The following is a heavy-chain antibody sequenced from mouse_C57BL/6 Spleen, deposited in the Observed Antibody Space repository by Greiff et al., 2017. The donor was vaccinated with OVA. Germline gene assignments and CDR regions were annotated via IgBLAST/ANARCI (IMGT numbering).Heavy chain of an antibody. CDR2: IWSGGST. J-gene: IGHJ2*01. CDR3: ARNEGRGYFDY. D-gene: IGHD3-3*01. CDR1: GFSLTSYG. V-gene: IGHV2-2*01. Sequence: VKLQESGPGLVQPSQSLSITCTVSGFSLTSYGVHWVRQSPGTGLEWLGVIWSGGSTDNNAAFISRLSISKDNSKSQDFLKMNSLHADDTAIYYFARNEGRGYFDYWGQGTTLTVSS.